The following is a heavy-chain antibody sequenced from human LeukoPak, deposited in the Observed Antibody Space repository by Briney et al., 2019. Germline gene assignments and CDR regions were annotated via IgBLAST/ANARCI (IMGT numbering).Heavy chain of an antibody. CDR1: GFTFSDYY. CDR3: ARAASRGYSYGFDY. Sequence: PGGSLRLSCAASGFTFSDYYMSWIRQAPGKGLQWVSYTSSSSSHTNYADSVKGRFTISRDNAKNSLYLQMNSLRAEDTAVYYCARAASRGYSYGFDYWGQGTLVTVSS. J-gene: IGHJ4*02. CDR2: TSSSSSHT. D-gene: IGHD5-18*01. V-gene: IGHV3-11*05.